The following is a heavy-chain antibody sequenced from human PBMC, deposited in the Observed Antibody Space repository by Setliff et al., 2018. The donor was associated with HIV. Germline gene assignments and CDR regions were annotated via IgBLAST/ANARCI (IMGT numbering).Heavy chain of an antibody. CDR3: ARAPRGVGSSSYFDY. CDR2: MNPDSGNT. D-gene: IGHD2-2*01. J-gene: IGHJ4*02. V-gene: IGHV1-8*02. CDR1: GGTFSTYG. Sequence: ASVKVSCKASGGTFSTYGLSWVRQATGQGLEWMGWMNPDSGNTGYAQKFQGRVTMTRKTSTSTAFMELISLRSEDTAVYYCARAPRGVGSSSYFDYWGQGALVTVSS.